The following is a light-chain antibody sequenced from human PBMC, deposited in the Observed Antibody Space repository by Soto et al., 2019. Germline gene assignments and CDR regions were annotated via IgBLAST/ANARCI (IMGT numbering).Light chain of an antibody. Sequence: DIVMTQSPDSLAVSLGERATINCKSSQTILYSSNNKNYLAWYQQEPGQPPKLLFYWASTRESGVPDRFSGSGSGTDFTLSISSLQAEDVAVYYCQQYAGTPYTFGQGTKLEIK. J-gene: IGKJ2*01. CDR2: WAS. CDR3: QQYAGTPYT. CDR1: QTILYSSNNKNY. V-gene: IGKV4-1*01.